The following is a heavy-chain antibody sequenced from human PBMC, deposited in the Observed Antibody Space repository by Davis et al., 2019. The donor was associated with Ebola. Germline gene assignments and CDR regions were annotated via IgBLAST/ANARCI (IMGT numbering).Heavy chain of an antibody. CDR3: AKGTDYRRSSWADY. J-gene: IGHJ4*02. CDR2: ISGSGGST. CDR1: GSTSSSYA. V-gene: IGHV3-23*01. Sequence: ESLKISCAASGSTSSSYAMSWVRQAPGKGLEWVSAISGSGGSTYYADSVKGRFTISRDNSKNTLYLQMNSLRAEDTAVYYCAKGTDYRRSSWADYWGQGTLVTVSS. D-gene: IGHD3-16*02.